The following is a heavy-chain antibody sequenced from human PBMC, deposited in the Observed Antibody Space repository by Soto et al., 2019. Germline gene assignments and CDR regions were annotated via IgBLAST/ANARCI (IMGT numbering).Heavy chain of an antibody. CDR2: ISFDGNNK. V-gene: IGHV3-30*18. J-gene: IGHJ5*02. D-gene: IGHD3-22*01. CDR3: VKPKEHFYDSSPGET. Sequence: GGSLRLSCAASGFTFSNYGMHWVRQAPGKGLEWVAIISFDGNNKYYSDSVKGRFTISRDNSKNMVFLQMNSLRPEDTAVYYCVKPKEHFYDSSPGETWGQGTPVTVST. CDR1: GFTFSNYG.